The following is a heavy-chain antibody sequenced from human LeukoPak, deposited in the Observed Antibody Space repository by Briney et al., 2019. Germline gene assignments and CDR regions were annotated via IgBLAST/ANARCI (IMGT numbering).Heavy chain of an antibody. Sequence: GGSLRLSCSASGFTFSSYAMHWVRQAPGKGREYVSAISSNGGSTYYADSVKGRFTISRDNSKNTLYLQMSSLRAEDTAVYYCVKDYYGSGSYAPLPLDYWGQGTLVTVSS. CDR2: ISSNGGST. CDR3: VKDYYGSGSYAPLPLDY. V-gene: IGHV3-64D*06. CDR1: GFTFSSYA. J-gene: IGHJ4*02. D-gene: IGHD3-10*01.